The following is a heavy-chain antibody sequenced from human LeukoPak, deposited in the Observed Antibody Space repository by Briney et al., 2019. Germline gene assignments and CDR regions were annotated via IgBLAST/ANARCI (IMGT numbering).Heavy chain of an antibody. CDR3: ARQGVSIGDGYNLVFEM. CDR1: GGSFSGYY. V-gene: IGHV4-34*01. D-gene: IGHD5-24*01. CDR2: INHSGST. Sequence: SETLSLTCAVYGGSFSGYYWSWIRQPPGKGLEWIGEINHSGSTNYNPSLKSRGTISVDTSKNQFSLKLSSVTAADTAVYYCARQGVSIGDGYNLVFEMWGQGTVVTVSS. J-gene: IGHJ3*02.